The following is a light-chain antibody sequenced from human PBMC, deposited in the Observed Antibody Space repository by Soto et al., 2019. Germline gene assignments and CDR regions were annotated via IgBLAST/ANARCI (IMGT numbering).Light chain of an antibody. CDR1: SSDVGASNH. CDR3: SSHTLTRVLL. CDR2: DIN. Sequence: QSVLTQPASVSGSPGQSLTISCTGTSSDVGASNHVSWFQQHPGKVPKLIIYDINNRPSGISDRFSGSKSGKTASLTISGLQPEDEADYYCSSHTLTRVLLFGGGTKLTVL. V-gene: IGLV2-14*01. J-gene: IGLJ2*01.